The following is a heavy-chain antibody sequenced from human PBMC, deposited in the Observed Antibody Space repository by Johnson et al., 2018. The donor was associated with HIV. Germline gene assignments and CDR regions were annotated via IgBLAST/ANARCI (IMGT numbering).Heavy chain of an antibody. J-gene: IGHJ3*02. Sequence: VQLVESGGGLVQRGGSLRLSCAASGFTFSSYAMHWVRQAPGKGLEWVSGINWNGGSTGYADSVKGRFTISRDDAKNSLYLQMNSLRAEDTALYYCARVWSGSYYSNAFDIWGQGTMVTVSS. D-gene: IGHD1-26*01. CDR3: ARVWSGSYYSNAFDI. CDR1: GFTFSSYA. CDR2: INWNGGST. V-gene: IGHV3-20*04.